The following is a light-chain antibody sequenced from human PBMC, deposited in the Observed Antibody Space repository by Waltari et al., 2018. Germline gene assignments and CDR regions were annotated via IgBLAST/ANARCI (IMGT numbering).Light chain of an antibody. Sequence: QSALTQPPSASGSPGESVTISCTGTSSDIGDYDYVSWYQQHPGKAPKLMIYEVIKRPSGVPDRFSGAKSGNTASLTVSGLQAEEEADYYCCSYAGTNNFYVFGTGTKVTVL. CDR2: EVI. J-gene: IGLJ1*01. CDR1: SSDIGDYDY. V-gene: IGLV2-8*01. CDR3: CSYAGTNNFYV.